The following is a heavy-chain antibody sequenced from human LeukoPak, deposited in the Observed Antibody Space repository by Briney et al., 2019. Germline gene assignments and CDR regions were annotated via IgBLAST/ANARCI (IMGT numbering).Heavy chain of an antibody. J-gene: IGHJ4*02. CDR2: IIPILGIA. V-gene: IGHV1-69*04. CDR3: ASEYSSKRGYSYGYFDY. CDR1: GGTFSSYA. Sequence: SVKVSCKASGGTFSSYAISWVRQAPGQGLEWMGRIIPILGIANYAQKFQGRVTITADKSTSTAYLELSSLRSEDTALYYCASEYSSKRGYSYGYFDYWGQGTLVTVSS. D-gene: IGHD5-18*01.